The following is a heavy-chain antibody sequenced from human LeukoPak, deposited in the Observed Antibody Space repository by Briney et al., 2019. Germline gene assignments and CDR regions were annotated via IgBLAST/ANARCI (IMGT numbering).Heavy chain of an antibody. J-gene: IGHJ4*02. Sequence: GGSLRPSCAASGFTLSSYAMSWVRQAPGKGLEWVSAISGSGGSTYYADSVKGRFTISRDNSKNTLYLQMNSLRAEDTAVYYCAKGGYSSSWYSPFDYWGQGTLVTVSS. D-gene: IGHD6-13*01. CDR3: AKGGYSSSWYSPFDY. CDR1: GFTLSSYA. V-gene: IGHV3-23*01. CDR2: ISGSGGST.